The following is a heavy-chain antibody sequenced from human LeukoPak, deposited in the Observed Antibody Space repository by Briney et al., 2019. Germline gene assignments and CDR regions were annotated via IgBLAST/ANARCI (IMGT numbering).Heavy chain of an antibody. CDR1: GFTFSDYY. CDR3: ATTPGPMVRGVIPFDY. J-gene: IGHJ4*02. CDR2: ISRSGSTI. Sequence: KAGGSLRLSCAASGFTFSDYYMTWIRQAPGKGLEWVSYISRSGSTIYYADSVKGRFTISRDNAKNSLYLQMNSLSAEDTAMYFCATTPGPMVRGVIPFDYWGQGTLVTVSS. D-gene: IGHD3-10*01. V-gene: IGHV3-11*01.